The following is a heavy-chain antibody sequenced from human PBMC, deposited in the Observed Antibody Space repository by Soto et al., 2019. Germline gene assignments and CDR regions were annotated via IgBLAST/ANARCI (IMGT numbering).Heavy chain of an antibody. V-gene: IGHV3-23*01. Sequence: EVQLLESGGGLLQPGGSLRLSCAASGFTFDICAVSWLRQAPGKGLEWVSAIGCDGNNPNYADSVKGRFTMSRDNSKNTLDLQMDSLRVEYTAVYYCAKERASKSGIFFSDAFDMWGQGTMVTVSS. CDR2: IGCDGNNP. J-gene: IGHJ3*02. CDR3: AKERASKSGIFFSDAFDM. D-gene: IGHD1-26*01. CDR1: GFTFDICA.